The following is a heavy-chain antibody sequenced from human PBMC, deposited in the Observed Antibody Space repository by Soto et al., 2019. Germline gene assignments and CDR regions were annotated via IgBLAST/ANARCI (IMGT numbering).Heavy chain of an antibody. J-gene: IGHJ5*02. CDR1: GYTFTSYA. V-gene: IGHV1-3*01. CDR3: ARTGSSSWFWFDP. Sequence: ASVKVSCKASGYTFTSYAMHWGRKAPGQRLEWMGWINAGNGNTKYSQKFQGRVTITRDTSASTAYMELSSLRSEDTAVYYCARTGSSSWFWFDPWGQGTLVTVSS. CDR2: INAGNGNT. D-gene: IGHD6-13*01.